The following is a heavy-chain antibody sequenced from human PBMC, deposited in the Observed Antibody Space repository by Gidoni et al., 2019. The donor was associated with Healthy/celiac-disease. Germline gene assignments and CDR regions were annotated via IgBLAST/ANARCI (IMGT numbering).Heavy chain of an antibody. CDR3: ARDPAGITMVQGADYYYYGMDV. V-gene: IGHV3-30-3*01. CDR2: ISYDGSNK. Sequence: QVQLVESGGGVVQPGRSLRLSCAASGVTFSGYAMHGVSQAPGKGLEWVAVISYDGSNKYYADSVKGRFTISRDNSKNPLYLQMNSLRAEDTAVYYCARDPAGITMVQGADYYYYGMDVWGQGTTVTVSS. D-gene: IGHD3-10*01. CDR1: GVTFSGYA. J-gene: IGHJ6*02.